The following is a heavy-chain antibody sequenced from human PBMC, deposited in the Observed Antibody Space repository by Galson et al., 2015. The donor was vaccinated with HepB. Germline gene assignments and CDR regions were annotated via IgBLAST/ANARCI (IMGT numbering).Heavy chain of an antibody. CDR1: GYTFTGYY. V-gene: IGHV1-2*06. CDR3: ARGQYSSSRDGAFDI. CDR2: INPNSGGT. D-gene: IGHD6-13*01. J-gene: IGHJ3*02. Sequence: SVKVSCKASGYTFTGYYMHWVRQAPGQGLEWMGRINPNSGGTNYAQKFQGRVTMTRDTSISTAYMELSRLRSDDTAVYYCARGQYSSSRDGAFDIWGQGTMVTVSS.